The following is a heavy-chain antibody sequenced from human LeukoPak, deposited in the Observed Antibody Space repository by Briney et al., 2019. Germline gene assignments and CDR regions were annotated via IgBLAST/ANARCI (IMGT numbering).Heavy chain of an antibody. D-gene: IGHD3-22*01. J-gene: IGHJ3*02. V-gene: IGHV3-7*01. CDR1: GFTFSSYW. CDR3: ARVYYYDSSQTGTDAFDI. Sequence: PGGSLRLSRAASGFTFSSYWMSWVRQAPGKGLEWVANIKQDGSEKYYVDSVKGRFTISRDNAKNSLYLQMNSLRAEDTAVYYCARVYYYDSSQTGTDAFDIWGQGTMVTVSS. CDR2: IKQDGSEK.